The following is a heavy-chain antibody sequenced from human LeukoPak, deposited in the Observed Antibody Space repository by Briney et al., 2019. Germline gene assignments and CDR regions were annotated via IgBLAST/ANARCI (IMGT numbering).Heavy chain of an antibody. CDR2: ISGSGGST. V-gene: IGHV3-23*01. Sequence: PGGSLRLSCAASGFTFSSYAMSWVRQAPGKGPEWVSAISGSGGSTYYADSVKGRSTISRDNSKNTLYLQMNSLRAEDTAVYYCAKEAGSGYSSGWYEFDYWGQGTLVTVSS. CDR3: AKEAGSGYSSGWYEFDY. D-gene: IGHD6-19*01. J-gene: IGHJ4*02. CDR1: GFTFSSYA.